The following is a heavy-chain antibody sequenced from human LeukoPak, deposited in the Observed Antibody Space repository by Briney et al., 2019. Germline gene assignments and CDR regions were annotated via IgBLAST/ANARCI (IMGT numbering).Heavy chain of an antibody. J-gene: IGHJ4*02. V-gene: IGHV4-59*01. Sequence: SETLSLTCTVSGGSISSYYWSWIRQPPGKGLEWIGYIYYSGTTNYNPSLKSRVTISLDTSKDQFSLKLNSVTAADTAVYYCAREGVVKGYFDYWGQGTLVTVSS. CDR1: GGSISSYY. CDR3: AREGVVKGYFDY. CDR2: IYYSGTT. D-gene: IGHD3-3*01.